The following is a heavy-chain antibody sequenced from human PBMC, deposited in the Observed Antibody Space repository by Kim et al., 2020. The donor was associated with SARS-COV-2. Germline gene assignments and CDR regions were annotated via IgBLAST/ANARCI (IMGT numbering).Heavy chain of an antibody. Sequence: SETLSLTCKVSGGSISNYYWSWIRQSPGKGLEWIGYIYSSGNTNYNPSLERRVTITVDTSRNQFSLSLTSVTAADTAVYFCAGSFCSGGSCYYNRPFAYWGLGILVTVSP. CDR3: AGSFCSGGSCYYNRPFAY. CDR2: IYSSGNT. D-gene: IGHD2-15*01. V-gene: IGHV4-4*08. CDR1: GGSISNYY. J-gene: IGHJ4*02.